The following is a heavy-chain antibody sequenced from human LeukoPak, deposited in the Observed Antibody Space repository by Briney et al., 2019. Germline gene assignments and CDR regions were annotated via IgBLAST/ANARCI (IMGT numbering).Heavy chain of an antibody. CDR3: VRGGCKSTSCYDS. CDR1: GFNFGSYG. J-gene: IGHJ4*02. Sequence: GGSLRLSCAASGFNFGSYGMHWVRQAPDKGLEWLAVIWYDGSEKYYADSVKGRFTISRDNAKNTLHLQVSSLTVGDTALYYCVRGGCKSTSCYDSWGQGTLVTVSS. D-gene: IGHD2-2*01. V-gene: IGHV3-33*01. CDR2: IWYDGSEK.